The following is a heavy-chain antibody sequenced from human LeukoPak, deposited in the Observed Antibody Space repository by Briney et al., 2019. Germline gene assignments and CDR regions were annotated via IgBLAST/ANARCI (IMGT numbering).Heavy chain of an antibody. Sequence: QPGGSLRLSCAASGFTFSSYSMNWVRQAPGKGLEWVSYIRSSGSTIYYADSVKCRFTISRDNAKNSLYLQMNSLRAEDTAVYYCARDLRGGSSSGGVDYWGQGTLVTVSS. J-gene: IGHJ4*02. CDR3: ARDLRGGSSSGGVDY. D-gene: IGHD6-6*01. CDR1: GFTFSSYS. V-gene: IGHV3-48*01. CDR2: IRSSGSTI.